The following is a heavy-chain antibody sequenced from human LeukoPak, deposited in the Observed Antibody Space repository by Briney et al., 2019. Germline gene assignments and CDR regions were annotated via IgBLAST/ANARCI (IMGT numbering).Heavy chain of an antibody. Sequence: GGSLRLSCAASGFTFSSYWMHWVRQAPGKGLVWVSRIKSDGKTNYADSVKGRFTISRDNAKNTVSLQMNSLRAEDTAVYYCATRWSGFDYWGQGTLVTVSS. CDR2: IKSDGKT. D-gene: IGHD3-3*01. CDR3: ATRWSGFDY. CDR1: GFTFSSYW. J-gene: IGHJ4*02. V-gene: IGHV3-74*01.